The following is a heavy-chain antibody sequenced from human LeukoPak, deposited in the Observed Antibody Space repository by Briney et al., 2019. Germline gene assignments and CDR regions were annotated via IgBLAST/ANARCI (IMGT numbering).Heavy chain of an antibody. J-gene: IGHJ4*02. Sequence: GGSLRLSCAASGFTFSSYAMSWVRQSPGKGLEWVSTISGGGSSTYYADSVKGRFTISRDNSKDTIYLQMNSLRADDTAVYYCAKTNSAGGFLAWLGASGDWGQGTLVTVSS. CDR2: ISGGGSST. CDR1: GFTFSSYA. V-gene: IGHV3-23*01. CDR3: AKTNSAGGFLAWLGASGD. D-gene: IGHD3-3*01.